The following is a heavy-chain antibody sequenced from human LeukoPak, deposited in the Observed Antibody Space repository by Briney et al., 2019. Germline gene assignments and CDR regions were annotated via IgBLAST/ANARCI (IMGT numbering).Heavy chain of an antibody. V-gene: IGHV3-30*02. Sequence: PGGSLRLSCVASGFTFSSYNIHWVRQAPGKGLEWVSFKRFDRDNEDYADSVKGRFTVSRDNSQKKVFLQMNSLRPEDTAVYYCAKDNSGWAFDYWGQGTLVAVSS. CDR2: KRFDRDNE. J-gene: IGHJ4*02. CDR1: GFTFSSYN. D-gene: IGHD5-12*01. CDR3: AKDNSGWAFDY.